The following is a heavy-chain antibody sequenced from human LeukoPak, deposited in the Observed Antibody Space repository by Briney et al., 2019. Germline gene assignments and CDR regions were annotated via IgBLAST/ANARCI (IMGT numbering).Heavy chain of an antibody. J-gene: IGHJ4*02. Sequence: ASVKVSCKASGYTFTSYAMNWVRQAPRQGLEWMGWINTNTGNPTYAQGFTGRFVFSLDTSVSTAYLQISSLKAEDTAVYYCARAHALYYYDSSGYHDYWGQGTLVTVSS. CDR3: ARAHALYYYDSSGYHDY. CDR1: GYTFTSYA. D-gene: IGHD3-22*01. CDR2: INTNTGNP. V-gene: IGHV7-4-1*02.